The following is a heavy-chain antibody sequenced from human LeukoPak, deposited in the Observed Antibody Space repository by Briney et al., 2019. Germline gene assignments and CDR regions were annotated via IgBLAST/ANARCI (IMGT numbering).Heavy chain of an antibody. CDR3: AYDSSGYYIDY. D-gene: IGHD3-22*01. Sequence: SVNVSCKASGGTFSSYAISWMRQPPGPGLGWVGGIIPIFGTANYAQKFQGRVTITADESTSTAYMELSSLRSEDTAVYYCAYDSSGYYIDYWGQGTLVTVSS. J-gene: IGHJ4*02. V-gene: IGHV1-69*01. CDR2: IIPIFGTA. CDR1: GGTFSSYA.